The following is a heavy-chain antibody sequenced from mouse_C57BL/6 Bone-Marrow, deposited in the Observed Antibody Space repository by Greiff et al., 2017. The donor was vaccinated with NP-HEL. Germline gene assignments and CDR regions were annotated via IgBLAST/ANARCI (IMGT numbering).Heavy chain of an antibody. D-gene: IGHD2-2*01. CDR1: GYAFTNYL. CDR2: INPGSGGT. Sequence: QVQLQQSGAELVRPGTSVKVSCKASGYAFTNYLIEWVKQRPGQGLEWIGVINPGSGGTNYNEKFKGKATLTADKSSSTAYMHLSSLTSEDSAVYFCARSRLPFFDYWGQGTTLTVSS. CDR3: ARSRLPFFDY. J-gene: IGHJ2*01. V-gene: IGHV1-54*01.